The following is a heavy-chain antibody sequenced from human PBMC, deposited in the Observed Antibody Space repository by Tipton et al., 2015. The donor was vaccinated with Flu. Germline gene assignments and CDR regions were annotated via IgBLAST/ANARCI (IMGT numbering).Heavy chain of an antibody. CDR3: AVEGYGGRMACFDY. J-gene: IGHJ4*02. V-gene: IGHV5-51*01. CDR2: IYPADSDT. CDR1: GYTFASYW. D-gene: IGHD4-23*01. Sequence: QLVQSGAEVKKPGESLKISCKASGYTFASYWIGWVRQLPGKGLEWRGIIYPADSDTRNSPSFQGQVTISADKSISTAYLQWSSRKAAATAMYYCAVEGYGGRMACFDYWGQGTLVTVSS.